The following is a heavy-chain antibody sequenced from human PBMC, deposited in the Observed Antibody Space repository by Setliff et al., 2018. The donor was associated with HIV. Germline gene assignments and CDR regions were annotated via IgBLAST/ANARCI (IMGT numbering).Heavy chain of an antibody. CDR3: AREGGLDYYDSSGHYSY. Sequence: SETLSLTCTVSGGSISGYYWSWIRQPPGKGLEWIGYIYTSGSTNYNPSLKSRVTMSVDTSKNQFSLKLSSVTAEDTAVYYCAREGGLDYYDSSGHYSYWGQGTLVTVSS. CDR2: IYTSGST. D-gene: IGHD3-22*01. V-gene: IGHV4-4*09. CDR1: GGSISGYY. J-gene: IGHJ4*02.